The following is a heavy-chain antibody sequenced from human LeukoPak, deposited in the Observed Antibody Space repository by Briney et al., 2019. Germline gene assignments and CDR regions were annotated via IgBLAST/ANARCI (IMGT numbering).Heavy chain of an antibody. J-gene: IGHJ3*02. V-gene: IGHV3-20*01. CDR3: ARDIPNLPRGYSGYDAFDI. CDR1: GFTFDDYG. Sequence: GGSLRLSCAASGFTFDDYGMSWVRQAPGKGLEWVSGINWNGGSTGYADSVKGRFTISRDNAKNSLYLQMNSLRAEDTALYHCARDIPNLPRGYSGYDAFDIWGQGTMVTVSS. CDR2: INWNGGST. D-gene: IGHD5-12*01.